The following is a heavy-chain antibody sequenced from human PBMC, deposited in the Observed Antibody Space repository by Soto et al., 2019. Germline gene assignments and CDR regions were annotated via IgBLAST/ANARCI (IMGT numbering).Heavy chain of an antibody. CDR1: GYTLTELS. V-gene: IGHV1-24*01. CDR3: ATKRASNYYYYYGMNV. J-gene: IGHJ6*02. Sequence: ASVKVSCKVSGYTLTELSMHWVRQAPGKGLEWMGGFDPEDGETIYAQKFQGRVTMTEDTSTDTAYMELSSLRSEDTAVYYCATKRASNYYYYYGMNVWGQGTTVTVSS. CDR2: FDPEDGET. D-gene: IGHD1-26*01.